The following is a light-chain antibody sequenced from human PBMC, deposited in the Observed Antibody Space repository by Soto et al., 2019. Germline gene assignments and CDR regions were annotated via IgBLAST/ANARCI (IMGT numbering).Light chain of an antibody. CDR1: QVITND. J-gene: IGKJ1*01. CDR3: LQLNTYPWT. V-gene: IGKV1-17*01. CDR2: AAS. Sequence: IQMTRSPSSLSASVGDRLSITCRASQVITNDLGWYQQKPGKAPKRLIYAASTLQSGVPSRFSGSGSGTEFTLTISSLQPEDVATYYCLQLNTYPWTFGQGTKVDI.